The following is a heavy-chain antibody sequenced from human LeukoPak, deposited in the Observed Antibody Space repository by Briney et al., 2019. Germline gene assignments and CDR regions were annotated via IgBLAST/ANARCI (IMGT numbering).Heavy chain of an antibody. J-gene: IGHJ4*02. CDR3: ARGGNWDFDY. V-gene: IGHV3-7*03. CDR1: GFTFSSYW. CDR2: INHNGNVN. Sequence: PGGSLRLSCAASGFTFSSYWMNWARQAPGKGLEWVASINHNGNVNYYVDSVKGRFTISRDNAKNSLYLQMSNLRAEDTAVYFCARGGNWDFDYWGQGVLVFVSS. D-gene: IGHD7-27*01.